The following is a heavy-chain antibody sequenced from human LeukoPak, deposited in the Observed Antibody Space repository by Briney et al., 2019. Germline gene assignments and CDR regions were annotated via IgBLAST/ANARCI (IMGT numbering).Heavy chain of an antibody. CDR3: VKGGRYGDYAYDPFDI. D-gene: IGHD4-17*01. V-gene: IGHV3-64*05. CDR1: GFTFNSYS. Sequence: GGSLRLSWSASGFTFNSYSMHWVRRAPGKGLEYVSGISNKGDSTYYADSVKGRITISRDNSKNTLYFQMSSLRAEDTAVYYCVKGGRYGDYAYDPFDIWGQGTMVTVSS. J-gene: IGHJ3*02. CDR2: ISNKGDST.